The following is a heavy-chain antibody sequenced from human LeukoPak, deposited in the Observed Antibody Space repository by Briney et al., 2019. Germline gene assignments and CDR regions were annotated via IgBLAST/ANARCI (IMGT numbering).Heavy chain of an antibody. CDR1: GGSFSGYY. CDR3: ARGRRAISGYDLGY. V-gene: IGHV4-34*01. CDR2: INHSGST. Sequence: SETLSLTCAVYGGSFSGYYWSWIRQPPGKGLEWIGEINHSGSTNYNPSLKSRVTISVDTSKNQFSLKPSSVTAADTAVYYCARGRRAISGYDLGYWGQGTLVTVSS. D-gene: IGHD5-12*01. J-gene: IGHJ4*02.